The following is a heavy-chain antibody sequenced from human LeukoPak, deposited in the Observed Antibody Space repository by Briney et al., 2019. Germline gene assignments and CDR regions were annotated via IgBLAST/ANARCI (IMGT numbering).Heavy chain of an antibody. Sequence: GGSLRLSCAASGFTFSNYAMHWGRQAPGKGPEYVSTISSNGVSTYYANSVKGRFTISRDNSKNTLYLQMGSLRAEDMAVYYCARGPPDYYYYGMDVWGQGTTVTVSS. V-gene: IGHV3-64*01. J-gene: IGHJ6*02. CDR1: GFTFSNYA. CDR3: ARGPPDYYYYGMDV. CDR2: ISSNGVST.